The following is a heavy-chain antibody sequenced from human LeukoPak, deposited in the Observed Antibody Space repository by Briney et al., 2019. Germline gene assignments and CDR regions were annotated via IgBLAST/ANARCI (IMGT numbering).Heavy chain of an antibody. J-gene: IGHJ3*02. CDR1: GFTFTTFW. V-gene: IGHV3-7*01. Sequence: GGSLRLSCAGSGFTFTTFWMTWVRQAPGKGLEWVANINQDGSVKTYVDSVKGRFTISRDNAKNSVYLQMNSLRAEDTAVYYCAKDYYYDSSGALYDAFDIWGQGTMVTVSS. CDR2: INQDGSVK. D-gene: IGHD3-22*01. CDR3: AKDYYYDSSGALYDAFDI.